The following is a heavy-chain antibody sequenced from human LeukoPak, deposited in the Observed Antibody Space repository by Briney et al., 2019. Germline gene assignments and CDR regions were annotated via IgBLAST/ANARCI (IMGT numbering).Heavy chain of an antibody. CDR1: GFTFSSYW. V-gene: IGHV3-7*01. J-gene: IGHJ4*02. D-gene: IGHD2-15*01. CDR2: IKQDGSEK. CDR3: ARGLLGYCSGGSCAGYYFDY. Sequence: GGSLRLSCAASGFTFSSYWMSWVRQAPGKGLEWVANIKQDGSEKYYVDSVKGRFTISRDNAKNSLYLQMNSLRAEDTAVYYCARGLLGYCSGGSCAGYYFDYWGQGTLVTVSS.